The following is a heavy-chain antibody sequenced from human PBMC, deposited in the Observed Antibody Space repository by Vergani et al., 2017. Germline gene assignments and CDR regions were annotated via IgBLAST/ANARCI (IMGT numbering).Heavy chain of an antibody. CDR2: IRYDGSNK. CDR1: GFTFSSYG. J-gene: IGHJ4*02. Sequence: QVQLVESGGGVVQPGGSLRLSCAASGFTFSSYGMHWVRQAPGKGLEWVAFIRYDGSNKYYADSVKGRFTISRDNSKNTLYLQMNSLRAEDTAVYYCAKSLPYCSVGSCHQPMQDYWGQGTLVTVSS. D-gene: IGHD2-15*01. CDR3: AKSLPYCSVGSCHQPMQDY. V-gene: IGHV3-30*02.